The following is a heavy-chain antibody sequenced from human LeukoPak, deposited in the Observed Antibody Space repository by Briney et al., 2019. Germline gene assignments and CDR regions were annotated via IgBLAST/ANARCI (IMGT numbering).Heavy chain of an antibody. D-gene: IGHD3-22*01. V-gene: IGHV3-74*01. CDR1: GFTFSSYW. CDR2: ISGDGNTK. CDR3: ARYHLRDYYDSSGYGGY. J-gene: IGHJ4*02. Sequence: GGSLRLSCSASGFTFSSYWMYWVRQAPGKGLVWVSGISGDGNTKRYADSVKGRFTISRDNAKNSLYLQMNSLRAEDTAVYYCARYHLRDYYDSSGYGGYWGQGTLVTVSS.